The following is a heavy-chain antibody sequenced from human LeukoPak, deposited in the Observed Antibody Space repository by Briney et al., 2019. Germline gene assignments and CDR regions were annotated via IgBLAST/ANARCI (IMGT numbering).Heavy chain of an antibody. CDR3: LSGTIAVAGTTG. V-gene: IGHV3-23*01. CDR1: GFNLSNDV. D-gene: IGHD6-19*01. CDR2: ISHSGGST. Sequence: GGSLRLSCAVSGFNLSNDVMRWVRQAPGKGLEWVSSISHSGGSTYYADSVKGRFTISRDNSKNTLYLQMNRLRAEDTAVYYCLSGTIAVAGTTGGGQGILVTVSS. J-gene: IGHJ4*02.